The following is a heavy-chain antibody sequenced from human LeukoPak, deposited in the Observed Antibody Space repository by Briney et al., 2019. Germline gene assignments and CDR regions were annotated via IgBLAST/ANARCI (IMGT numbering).Heavy chain of an antibody. CDR2: INHSGST. D-gene: IGHD6-13*01. CDR3: ARGRRSNSSSWYRRRKGWFDP. V-gene: IGHV4-34*01. Sequence: SWIRQPPGKGLEWIGEINHSGSTNYNPSLKSRVTISVDTSKNQFSLKLSSVTAADTAVYYCARGRRSNSSSWYRRRKGWFDPWGQGTLVTVSS. J-gene: IGHJ5*02.